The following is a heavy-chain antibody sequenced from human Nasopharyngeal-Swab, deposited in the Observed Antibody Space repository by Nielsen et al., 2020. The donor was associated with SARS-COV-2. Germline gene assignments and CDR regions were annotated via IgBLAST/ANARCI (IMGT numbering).Heavy chain of an antibody. J-gene: IGHJ6*02. CDR2: ISSSSSTI. V-gene: IGHV3-48*01. CDR3: ARLEGGRGYSYGDYYYYYGMDV. D-gene: IGHD5-18*01. CDR1: GFTFSSYS. Sequence: GGSLRLSCAASGFTFSSYSMNWVRQAPGKGLEWVSYISSSSSTIYYADSVKGRFTISRDNAENSLYLQMNSLRAEDTAVYYCARLEGGRGYSYGDYYYYYGMDVWGQGTTVTVSS.